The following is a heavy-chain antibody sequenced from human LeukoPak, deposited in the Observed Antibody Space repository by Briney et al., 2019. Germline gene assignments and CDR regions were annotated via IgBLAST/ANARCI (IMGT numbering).Heavy chain of an antibody. CDR1: GYTFSTYD. J-gene: IGHJ3*02. D-gene: IGHD4-17*01. V-gene: IGHV1-3*01. CDR3: ARVTARRSRNYGDPLRAFDI. Sequence: GASVKVSCKASGYTFSTYDVHWVRQAPGQRLEWMGWINAGNGDTKYLEDFQGRVTITRDTSARTAYMELSSLRSDDTAVYYCARVTARRSRNYGDPLRAFDIWGQGTMVTVSS. CDR2: INAGNGDT.